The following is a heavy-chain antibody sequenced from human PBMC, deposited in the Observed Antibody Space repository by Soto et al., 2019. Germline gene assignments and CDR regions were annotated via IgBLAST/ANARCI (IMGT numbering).Heavy chain of an antibody. Sequence: EVQLVESGGGLVKPGGSLRLSCAASGFTFSSYSMNWVRQAPGKGLELVSSISSSSSYIYYADSVKGRFTISRDNAGSSLCLQMISLRAEDTAVYYCARDLQTISPLGSGYYYGMGVWGQGTTVTVSS. CDR1: GFTFSSYS. V-gene: IGHV3-21*01. CDR3: ARDLQTISPLGSGYYYGMGV. D-gene: IGHD3-9*01. J-gene: IGHJ6*02. CDR2: ISSSSSYI.